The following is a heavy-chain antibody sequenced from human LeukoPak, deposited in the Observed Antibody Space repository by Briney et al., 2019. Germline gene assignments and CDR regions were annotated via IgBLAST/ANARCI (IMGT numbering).Heavy chain of an antibody. CDR2: INHSGST. V-gene: IGHV4-34*01. CDR3: ARGDDGGNYFDY. J-gene: IGHJ4*02. Sequence: SETLSLTCAVYGGSFSGYYWSWIRQPPGKGLEWIGEINHSGSTNYNPSLKSRVTISVDTSKNQFSLKPSSVTAADTAVYYCARGDDGGNYFDYWGQGTLVTVSS. CDR1: GGSFSGYY. D-gene: IGHD3-16*01.